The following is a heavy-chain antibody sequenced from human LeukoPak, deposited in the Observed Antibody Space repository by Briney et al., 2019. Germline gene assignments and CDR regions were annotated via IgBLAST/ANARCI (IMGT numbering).Heavy chain of an antibody. V-gene: IGHV1-69*04. CDR2: IIPILGIA. CDR1: GGTFSSYA. D-gene: IGHD1-26*01. CDR3: AIETLVGATIGAHFFDY. J-gene: IGHJ4*02. Sequence: SVKVSCKASGGTFSSYAISWVRQAPGQGLEWMGRIIPILGIANYAQKFQGRVTITADKSTSTAYMELSSLRSEDTAVYYCAIETLVGATIGAHFFDYWGQGTLVTVSS.